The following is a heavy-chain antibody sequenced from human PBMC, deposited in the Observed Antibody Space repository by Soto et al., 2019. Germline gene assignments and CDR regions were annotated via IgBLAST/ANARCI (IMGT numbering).Heavy chain of an antibody. D-gene: IGHD1-26*01. CDR3: ARARSYSDY. Sequence: EVQLVESGGGLVQPGGSLRLSCAASGFIFSSYSMNWVRQAPGKGLEWVSYISGSSSTIYYADSVKGRFTISRDKAKNSLFLQMNSLRVEDTAVYYWARARSYSDYWGQGTLVTVSS. V-gene: IGHV3-48*01. CDR1: GFIFSSYS. J-gene: IGHJ4*02. CDR2: ISGSSSTI.